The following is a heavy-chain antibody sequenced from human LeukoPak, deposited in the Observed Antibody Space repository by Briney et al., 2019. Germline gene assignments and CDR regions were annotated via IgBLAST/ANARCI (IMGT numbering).Heavy chain of an antibody. D-gene: IGHD3-10*01. CDR2: FHYSGST. J-gene: IGHJ5*01. CDR3: ARGGASGSRLHWLES. V-gene: IGHV4-59*01. Sequence: PSETLSLACSVSGGSIGSYYRNSVRQPPGEGLEWIGYFHYSGSTNYNPSLKSRVTISVDTSKNQFSLKLSSVTAADTAVYYCARGGASGSRLHWLESWGQGTLVTVSS. CDR1: GGSIGSYY.